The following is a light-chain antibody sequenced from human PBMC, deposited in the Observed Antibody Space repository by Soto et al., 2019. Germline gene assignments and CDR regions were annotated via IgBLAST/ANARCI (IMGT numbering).Light chain of an antibody. Sequence: EVVMTQSPATLSVSPGERVTLSCRASQSIRSNLAWYQQKPGQPPRLLIYGASTRATTVPIRFSGSGSGTEFTLTISSLQPEDFAVYYCQQYNNWPPNTFGQGTKLDVK. CDR3: QQYNNWPPNT. V-gene: IGKV3-15*01. CDR2: GAS. J-gene: IGKJ2*01. CDR1: QSIRSN.